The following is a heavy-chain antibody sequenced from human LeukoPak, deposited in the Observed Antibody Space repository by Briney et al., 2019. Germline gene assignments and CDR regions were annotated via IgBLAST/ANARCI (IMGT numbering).Heavy chain of an antibody. Sequence: GGSLRLCCAASGFTFSNYSMHWVRQAPGKGLEWVAVISYDGSNKYYADSVKGRFTISRDNSKNTLYLQMNSLRAEDTAVYYCAYRADYWGQGTLVTVSS. CDR1: GFTFSNYS. CDR3: AYRADY. D-gene: IGHD1-14*01. V-gene: IGHV3-30-3*01. J-gene: IGHJ4*02. CDR2: ISYDGSNK.